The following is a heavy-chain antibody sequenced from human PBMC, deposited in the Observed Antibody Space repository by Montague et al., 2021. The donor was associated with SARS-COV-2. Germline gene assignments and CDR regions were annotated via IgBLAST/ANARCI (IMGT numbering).Heavy chain of an antibody. D-gene: IGHD3-9*01. CDR3: ARQDDILTGYYYYGMDV. Sequence: SETLSLTCTVSGGSISSSSYCWGWIRQPPGKGLEWTGSIYYSGSTYYNPSLKSRVTISVDTSKNQFSLKLSSVTAADTAVYYCARQDDILTGYYYYGMDVWGQGTTVTVSS. CDR2: IYYSGST. V-gene: IGHV4-39*01. J-gene: IGHJ6*02. CDR1: GGSISSSSYC.